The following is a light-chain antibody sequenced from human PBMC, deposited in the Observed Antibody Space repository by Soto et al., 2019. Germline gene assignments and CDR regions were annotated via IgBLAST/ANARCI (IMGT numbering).Light chain of an antibody. V-gene: IGKV1-5*03. J-gene: IGKJ1*01. CDR1: QSISSW. Sequence: DIQMTQSPSTLSASVGDRVTITCRASQSISSWLAWYQQKPGKAPKLLIYKASSLESGVPSRFSGSGSGTEFTLTTSSLQSEDFAVYYCQQYNNWPLTFGQGTKVDIK. CDR3: QQYNNWPLT. CDR2: KAS.